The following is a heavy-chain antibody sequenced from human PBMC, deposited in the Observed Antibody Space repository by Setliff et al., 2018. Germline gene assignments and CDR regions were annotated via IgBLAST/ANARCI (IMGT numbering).Heavy chain of an antibody. CDR3: ARSRDDYSLWDS. CDR1: GFTFSSYG. D-gene: IGHD4-4*01. CDR2: IRYDGSNK. J-gene: IGHJ4*02. Sequence: PGGSLRLSCAASGFTFSSYGMHWVRQAPGKGLEWVAFIRYDGSNKYYADSVKGRFTISRDNSKNTLYLQMNSLRAEDTAVYYCARSRDDYSLWDSWGQGTLVTVSS. V-gene: IGHV3-30*02.